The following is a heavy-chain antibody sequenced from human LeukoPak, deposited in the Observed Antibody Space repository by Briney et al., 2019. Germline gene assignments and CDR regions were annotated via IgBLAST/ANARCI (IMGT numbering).Heavy chain of an antibody. Sequence: GGSLRLSCAASGFTFSSYGMNWVRQAPGKGLEWVSQISSSTSIIYYADSVKGRFTISRDNAKNSLYLQMSSLRAEDTAVYYCARAYSYGNDYWGQGTLVTVSS. V-gene: IGHV3-48*01. CDR3: ARAYSYGNDY. D-gene: IGHD5-18*01. CDR2: ISSSTSII. CDR1: GFTFSSYG. J-gene: IGHJ4*02.